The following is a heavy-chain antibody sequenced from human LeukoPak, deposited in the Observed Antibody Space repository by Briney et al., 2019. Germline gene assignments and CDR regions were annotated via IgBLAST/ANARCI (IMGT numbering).Heavy chain of an antibody. CDR3: ARRYTYGDLRYFDY. CDR2: IYPGDSET. J-gene: IGHJ4*02. D-gene: IGHD4-17*01. Sequence: GESLKISCKGSGFTFTTYWIGWVRQMPGKGLEWMGIIYPGDSETRYGPSFQGQVTISVDKSINTAYLQWSSLKASDTAMYYCARRYTYGDLRYFDYWGQGTLVTVSS. V-gene: IGHV5-51*01. CDR1: GFTFTTYW.